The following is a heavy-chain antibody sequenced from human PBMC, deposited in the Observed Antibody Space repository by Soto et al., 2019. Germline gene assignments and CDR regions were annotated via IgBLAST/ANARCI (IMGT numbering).Heavy chain of an antibody. D-gene: IGHD3-22*01. CDR1: GGTISSYY. CDR3: ARVGLFKYYYDSSGPDLPGEHEYYFDY. J-gene: IGHJ4*02. V-gene: IGHV4-59*01. CDR2: TYYSGST. Sequence: PSETLSLTCPVSGGTISSYYWSWIRQPPGKGLEWIGYTYYSGSTNYNPSLKSRVTISVDTSKNQFSLKLSSVTAADTAVYYCARVGLFKYYYDSSGPDLPGEHEYYFDYWGQGTLVTVSS.